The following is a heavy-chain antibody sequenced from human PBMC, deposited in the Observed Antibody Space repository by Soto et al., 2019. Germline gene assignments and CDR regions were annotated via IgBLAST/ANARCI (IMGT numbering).Heavy chain of an antibody. D-gene: IGHD1-26*01. CDR1: GGSISSGGYY. J-gene: IGHJ5*02. CDR2: IYYSGST. Sequence: SETLSLTCTVSGGSISSGGYYWSWIRQHPGKGLEWIGYIYYSGSTYYNPSLKGRVTISVDTSKNQFSLKLSSVTAADTAVYYCARGSEEGATTRWFDPWGQGTLVTVSS. V-gene: IGHV4-31*03. CDR3: ARGSEEGATTRWFDP.